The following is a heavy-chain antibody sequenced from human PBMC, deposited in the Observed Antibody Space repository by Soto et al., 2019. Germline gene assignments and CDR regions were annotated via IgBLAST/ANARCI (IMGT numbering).Heavy chain of an antibody. V-gene: IGHV1-3*01. J-gene: IGHJ3*02. CDR3: ASDPTLVGATWGAPDAFDI. D-gene: IGHD1-26*01. Sequence: ASVKVSCKASGYTFTSYAMHWVRQAPGQRLEWMGWINAGNGNTKYSQKFQGRVTITRDTSASTAYMELSSLRSEDTAVYYCASDPTLVGATWGAPDAFDIWGQGTMVTVSS. CDR1: GYTFTSYA. CDR2: INAGNGNT.